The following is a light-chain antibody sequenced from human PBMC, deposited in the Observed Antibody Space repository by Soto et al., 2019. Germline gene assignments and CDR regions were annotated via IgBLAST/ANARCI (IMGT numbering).Light chain of an antibody. CDR2: DAS. J-gene: IGKJ4*01. CDR1: QSVSFY. CDR3: QQYNSRPLT. Sequence: EVVLTQSPATLSLSPGERATLSCRASQSVSFYLAWYQHKPGQAPRLLIYDASTRAIGIPGRFSGSGSGTEFVLTISSLQSEDSAVYYCQQYNSRPLTFGGGTKVEIK. V-gene: IGKV3-15*01.